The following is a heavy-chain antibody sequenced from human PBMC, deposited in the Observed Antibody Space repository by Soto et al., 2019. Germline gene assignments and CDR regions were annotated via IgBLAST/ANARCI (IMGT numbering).Heavy chain of an antibody. J-gene: IGHJ4*02. CDR2: ISGSGDST. Sequence: EVQLLESGGGLVQPGGSLRLSCAASGFTFSSYAMSWVRQAPGKGLEWVSAISGSGDSTYYADSVKGRFTISRDNSKNTLYLQLNSLRAEDTAVYYCAKAQYSSSSGYFDYWGQGTLVTVSS. V-gene: IGHV3-23*01. CDR3: AKAQYSSSSGYFDY. CDR1: GFTFSSYA. D-gene: IGHD6-6*01.